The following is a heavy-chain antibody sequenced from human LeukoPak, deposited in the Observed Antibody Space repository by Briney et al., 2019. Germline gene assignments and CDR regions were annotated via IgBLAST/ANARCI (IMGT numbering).Heavy chain of an antibody. D-gene: IGHD3-22*01. Sequence: PGGSLRLSCAASGFTVSSNYMSWVRQAPGKGLEWVSAIYSGGSTYYSDSVKGRFTISRNNSKNTLYLQMNSMRAEDTAVYYCAREKSMGSSSGGDYWGQGTLVTVSS. CDR2: IYSGGST. CDR1: GFTVSSNY. V-gene: IGHV3-66*01. J-gene: IGHJ4*02. CDR3: AREKSMGSSSGGDY.